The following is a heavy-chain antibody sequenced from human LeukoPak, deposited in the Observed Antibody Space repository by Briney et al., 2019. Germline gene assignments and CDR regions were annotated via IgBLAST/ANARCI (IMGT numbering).Heavy chain of an antibody. CDR3: ASGIQYSRYYYGMDV. CDR1: GGSISSYY. Sequence: SETLSLTCTVSGGSISSYYWRWIRQPPGKGLEWIGYIYYSGSTNYNPSLKSRVTISVDTSKNQFSLKLSSVTAADTAVYYCASGIQYSRYYYGMDVWGQGTTVTVSS. D-gene: IGHD6-6*01. V-gene: IGHV4-59*01. J-gene: IGHJ6*02. CDR2: IYYSGST.